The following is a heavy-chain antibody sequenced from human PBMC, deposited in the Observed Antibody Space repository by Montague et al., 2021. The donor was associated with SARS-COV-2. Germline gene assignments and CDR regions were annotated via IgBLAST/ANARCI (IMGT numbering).Heavy chain of an antibody. Sequence: SETLSLTCTVSGGSISSYYWSWIRQPPGKGLEWIGYIYYSGSTNXNPSLKSRVTISVDTSKNQFSLKLSSVTAADTAVYYCARGGGYSGYGHDYWGQGTLVTVSS. J-gene: IGHJ4*02. CDR3: ARGGGYSGYGHDY. D-gene: IGHD5-12*01. CDR1: GGSISSYY. CDR2: IYYSGST. V-gene: IGHV4-59*01.